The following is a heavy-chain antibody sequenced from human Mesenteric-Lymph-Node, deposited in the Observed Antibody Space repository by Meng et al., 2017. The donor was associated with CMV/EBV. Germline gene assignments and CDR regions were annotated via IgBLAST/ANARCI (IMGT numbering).Heavy chain of an antibody. J-gene: IGHJ5*02. Sequence: ASVKVSCKASGYTFTGYYMHWVRQAPGQGLEWMGWINPNSGGTNYAQKFQGRVTMTRDTSTSTVYMELTSLTSDDTAVFYCAREGGAGDTNWFDPWGPGTLVTVSS. D-gene: IGHD7-27*01. CDR1: GYTFTGYY. V-gene: IGHV1-2*02. CDR2: INPNSGGT. CDR3: AREGGAGDTNWFDP.